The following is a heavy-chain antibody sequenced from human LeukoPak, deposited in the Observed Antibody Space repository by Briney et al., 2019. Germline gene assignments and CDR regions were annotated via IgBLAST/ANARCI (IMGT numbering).Heavy chain of an antibody. CDR3: ASTPLIAVEGDYYFDY. CDR2: IKEDGSAK. J-gene: IGHJ4*02. D-gene: IGHD6-19*01. CDR1: EFSFSFYW. V-gene: IGHV3-7*03. Sequence: GGSLRLSCAASEFSFSFYWMSWVRQAPGKGLEWVANIKEDGSAKGYVDTVKGRFTISRDNAQNLLYSQMNTLRAEDTAVYYCASTPLIAVEGDYYFDYWGQGTLVTVPS.